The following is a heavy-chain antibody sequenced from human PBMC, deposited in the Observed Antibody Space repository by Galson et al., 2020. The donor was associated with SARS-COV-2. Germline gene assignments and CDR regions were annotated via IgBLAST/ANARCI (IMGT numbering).Heavy chain of an antibody. CDR3: VKERGLVAAAGLFDS. D-gene: IGHD6-13*01. Sequence: GESLKISCAPSGFPFYDYAMHWVSPIPGKGLGWVYLIRWNGDRTSYADSVRGRFTISRDNSKNSLFLDMNSLRPEDTALYHCVKERGLVAAAGLFDSWGQGSLVTVSS. J-gene: IGHJ4*02. CDR1: GFPFYDYA. V-gene: IGHV3-43D*03. CDR2: IRWNGDRT.